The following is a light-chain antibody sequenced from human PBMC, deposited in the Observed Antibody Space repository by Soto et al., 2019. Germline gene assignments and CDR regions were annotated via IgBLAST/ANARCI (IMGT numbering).Light chain of an antibody. CDR2: GNN. CDR3: QSSDSRLSGSDV. V-gene: IGLV1-40*01. Sequence: QSVLTQPPSVSGAPGQRVTISCTGSSSNIGAGYDVHWYQQLPGTAPKLLIYGNNNRPSRVPDRFSGSKSGTSASLAITGLQAEDEADYYCQSSDSRLSGSDVFGTGTKVTVL. J-gene: IGLJ1*01. CDR1: SSNIGAGYD.